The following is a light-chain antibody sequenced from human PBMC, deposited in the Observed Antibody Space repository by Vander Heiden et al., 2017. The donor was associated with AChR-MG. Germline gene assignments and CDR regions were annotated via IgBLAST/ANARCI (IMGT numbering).Light chain of an antibody. Sequence: QSALTQPRSVSGSPGQSATISCTGTSRDVGGYNYVSWYQQHPGKAPKLIIYDVSKRPSGVPDRFSGSKSGNTASLIISGLQAEDEADYYCCSYAGSYTWVFGGGTELTVL. CDR2: DVS. CDR1: SRDVGGYNY. V-gene: IGLV2-11*01. CDR3: CSYAGSYTWV. J-gene: IGLJ3*02.